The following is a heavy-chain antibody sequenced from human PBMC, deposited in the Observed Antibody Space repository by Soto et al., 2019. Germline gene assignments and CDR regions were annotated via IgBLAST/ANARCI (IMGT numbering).Heavy chain of an antibody. CDR3: ARVGYSGSYHFDY. D-gene: IGHD1-26*01. CDR2: ISRSSYI. Sequence: VQLVESGGGLVKPGGSLRLSCAASGFTFSSYSMNWVRQAPGKGLEWVSSISRSSYIYYADSVKGRFTISRDNAKNALYLQMNSLRDEDTAVYYCARVGYSGSYHFDYWGQGTLVTVSS. V-gene: IGHV3-21*01. CDR1: GFTFSSYS. J-gene: IGHJ4*02.